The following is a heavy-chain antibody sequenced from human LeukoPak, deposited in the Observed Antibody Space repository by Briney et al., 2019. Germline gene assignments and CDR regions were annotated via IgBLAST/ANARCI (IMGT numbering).Heavy chain of an antibody. Sequence: GGSLRLSCAASGFTVSSNYMSWVRQAPGKGLEWVSVIYSGGSTYYADSVKGRFTISRDNSKNTLYLQMNSLRAEDTAVYYCARDLTGTTYYYGMDVWGQGTTVTVSS. V-gene: IGHV3-66*01. CDR2: IYSGGST. CDR3: ARDLTGTTYYYGMDV. D-gene: IGHD1-20*01. CDR1: GFTVSSNY. J-gene: IGHJ6*02.